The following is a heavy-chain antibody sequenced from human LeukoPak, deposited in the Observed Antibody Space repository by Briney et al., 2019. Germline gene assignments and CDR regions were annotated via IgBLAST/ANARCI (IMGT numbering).Heavy chain of an antibody. D-gene: IGHD3-10*01. J-gene: IGHJ4*02. CDR2: IYSGGST. CDR3: AREITKYYFDY. Sequence: PGGSLRLSCAASGFTVSSNYMSWVRQAPGKGLEWVSVIYSGGSTYYADSVKGRFTISRDNSKNTLYLQMSSLRAEDTAVYYCAREITKYYFDYWGQGTLVTVSS. V-gene: IGHV3-66*01. CDR1: GFTVSSNY.